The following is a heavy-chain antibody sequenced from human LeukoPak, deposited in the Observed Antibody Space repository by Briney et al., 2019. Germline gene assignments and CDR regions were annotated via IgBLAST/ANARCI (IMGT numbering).Heavy chain of an antibody. CDR2: IRSKANSYAT. D-gene: IGHD3-10*01. Sequence: GGSLRLSCAASGFTFSGSAMHWVRQASGKGLEWVGRIRSKANSYATAYAASVKGRFTISRDDSKNTVYLQMNSLKTEDKAVYYCTRHVGLGSYNDYWGQGTLVTVSS. CDR3: TRHVGLGSYNDY. V-gene: IGHV3-73*01. CDR1: GFTFSGSA. J-gene: IGHJ4*02.